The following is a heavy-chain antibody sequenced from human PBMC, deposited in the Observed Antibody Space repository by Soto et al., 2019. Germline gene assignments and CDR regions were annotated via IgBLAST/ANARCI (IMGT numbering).Heavy chain of an antibody. D-gene: IGHD1-1*01. J-gene: IGHJ5*02. CDR2: MSPKSGDT. V-gene: IGHV1-8*01. CDR3: ARDQSWHDLVWWFDP. Sequence: ASVKVSCKGSGYTFTSNDINWVRQATGQGFEWMGWMSPKSGDTGYSQKFQGRVTMTRDTSRSTAYMELSSLRSEDTAVYYCARDQSWHDLVWWFDPWGQGTLVTVSS. CDR1: GYTFTSND.